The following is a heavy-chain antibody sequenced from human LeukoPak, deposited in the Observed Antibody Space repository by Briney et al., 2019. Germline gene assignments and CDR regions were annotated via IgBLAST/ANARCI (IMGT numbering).Heavy chain of an antibody. J-gene: IGHJ4*02. V-gene: IGHV1-46*01. Sequence: ASVKVSCKASGYTFTSYGISWVRQAPGQGLEWMGTINPTGGSTSYAQKFQDRVTMTRDTSTSTVYLELSSLRSEDTAMYYCARRGSYYNVADYWGQGTLVTVSP. D-gene: IGHD1-26*01. CDR1: GYTFTSYG. CDR3: ARRGSYYNVADY. CDR2: INPTGGST.